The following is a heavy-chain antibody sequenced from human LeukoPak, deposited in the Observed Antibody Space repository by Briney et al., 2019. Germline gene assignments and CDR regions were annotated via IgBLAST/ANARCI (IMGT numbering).Heavy chain of an antibody. CDR1: GFTFSSYA. CDR2: IRYDGSNK. CDR3: GGYSGSYYEAPY. J-gene: IGHJ4*02. V-gene: IGHV3-30*02. D-gene: IGHD1-26*01. Sequence: GGSLRLSCAASGFTFSSYAMNWVRQAPGKGLEWVALIRYDGSNKYYADSVKGRFTISRDDSKNTLYLQMSSLRPEDTAVYYCGGYSGSYYEAPYWGQGTLVTVSS.